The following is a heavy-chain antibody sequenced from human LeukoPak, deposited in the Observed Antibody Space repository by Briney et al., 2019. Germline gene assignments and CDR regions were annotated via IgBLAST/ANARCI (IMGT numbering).Heavy chain of an antibody. Sequence: GGSLRLSCAASGFTFSSYAMSWVRQAPGKGLEWVSGISGRGGSTYYADSVKGRFTISRDNSKNTLYLQMNSLRAEDTAVYYCAKDLGWELRDFDYWGQGTLVTVSS. CDR1: GFTFSSYA. J-gene: IGHJ4*02. V-gene: IGHV3-23*01. D-gene: IGHD1-26*01. CDR3: AKDLGWELRDFDY. CDR2: ISGRGGST.